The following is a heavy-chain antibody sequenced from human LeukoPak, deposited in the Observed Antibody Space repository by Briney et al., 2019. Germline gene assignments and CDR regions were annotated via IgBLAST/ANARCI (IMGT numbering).Heavy chain of an antibody. V-gene: IGHV4-34*01. D-gene: IGHD6-6*01. Sequence: SETLSLTCAVYGGSFSGYYWSWLRQPPGKGLEWIGEIYHSGSTNYNPSLKSRVTISVDKSKNQFSLKLSSVTAADTAVYYCAGADSSSSVNYYYYMDVWGKGTTVTVSS. J-gene: IGHJ6*03. CDR2: IYHSGST. CDR3: AGADSSSSVNYYYYMDV. CDR1: GGSFSGYY.